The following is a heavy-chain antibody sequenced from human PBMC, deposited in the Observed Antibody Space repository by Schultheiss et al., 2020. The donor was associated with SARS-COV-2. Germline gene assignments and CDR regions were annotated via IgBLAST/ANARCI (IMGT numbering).Heavy chain of an antibody. V-gene: IGHV3-48*01. CDR2: ISSSSSTI. Sequence: GGSLRLSCAASGFTFSSYSMNWVRQAPGKGLEWVSYISSSSSTIYYADSVKGRFTISRDNSKNTLYLQMNSLRAEDTAVYYCAKSVPYGVHGGVSDYWGQGTLVTVSS. J-gene: IGHJ4*02. CDR3: AKSVPYGVHGGVSDY. CDR1: GFTFSSYS. D-gene: IGHD4-17*01.